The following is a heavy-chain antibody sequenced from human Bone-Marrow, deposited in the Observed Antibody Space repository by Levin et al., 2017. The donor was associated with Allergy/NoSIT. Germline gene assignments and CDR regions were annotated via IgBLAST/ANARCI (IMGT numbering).Heavy chain of an antibody. Sequence: GGSLRLSCTASGFTFSSYEMNWVRQAPGKGLEWVSYISGNGNSIIYADSMKGRFTISRDNAKNSLYLQMNSLRAEDTAVYYCAREAISRGGDCYDYWGQGTLVTVSS. J-gene: IGHJ4*02. V-gene: IGHV3-48*03. CDR2: ISGNGNSI. D-gene: IGHD2-21*01. CDR3: AREAISRGGDCYDY. CDR1: GFTFSSYE.